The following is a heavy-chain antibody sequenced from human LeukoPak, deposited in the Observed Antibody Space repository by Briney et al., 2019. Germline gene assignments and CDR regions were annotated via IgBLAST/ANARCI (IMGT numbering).Heavy chain of an antibody. V-gene: IGHV4-34*01. CDR2: INHSGST. Sequence: PSETLSLTCAVYGGSFSGYYWSWIRQPPGKGREWIGEINHSGSTNYNPFLKSRVTISVDTSKNQFSLKLSSVTAADTAVYYCARGRTVTTALGYYYYYMDVWGKGTTVTVSS. D-gene: IGHD4-11*01. CDR1: GGSFSGYY. J-gene: IGHJ6*03. CDR3: ARGRTVTTALGYYYYYMDV.